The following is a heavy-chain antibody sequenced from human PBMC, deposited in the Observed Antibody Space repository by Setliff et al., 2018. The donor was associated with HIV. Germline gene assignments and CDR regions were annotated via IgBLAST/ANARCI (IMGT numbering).Heavy chain of an antibody. CDR1: GGTFTSYA. Sequence: ASVKVSCKASGGTFTSYAMHWVRQAPGQRLEWMGWINAGNGDTKYSQKFQGRVTITRDTSASTAYMELRSLRSDDTAVYYCARDSEWGSYIFWTFDIWGQGTMVTVSS. J-gene: IGHJ3*02. CDR3: ARDSEWGSYIFWTFDI. CDR2: INAGNGDT. V-gene: IGHV1-3*01. D-gene: IGHD1-26*01.